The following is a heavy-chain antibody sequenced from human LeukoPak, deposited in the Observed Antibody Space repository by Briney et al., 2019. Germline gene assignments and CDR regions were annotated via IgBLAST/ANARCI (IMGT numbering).Heavy chain of an antibody. Sequence: SETLSLTCTVSGGSISSSSYYWGWIRQPPGKGLEWIGSIYYSGSTYYNPSLKSRVTISVDTSKNQFSLKLSSVTAADTAVYYCARGLSIFGIDPWGQGTLVTVSS. CDR1: GGSISSSSYY. CDR3: ARGLSIFGIDP. V-gene: IGHV4-39*07. CDR2: IYYSGST. D-gene: IGHD3-3*01. J-gene: IGHJ5*02.